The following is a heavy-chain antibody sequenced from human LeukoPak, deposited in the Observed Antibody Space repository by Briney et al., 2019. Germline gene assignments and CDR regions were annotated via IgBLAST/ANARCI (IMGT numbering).Heavy chain of an antibody. CDR3: ARDLRRYSSGWSTSFDY. Sequence: WASVKVSCKASGYTFTSYGISWVRQAPGQGLEWMGWISAYNGNTNYAQKLQGRVTMTTDTSTSTAYMELRSLRSDDTAVYYCARDLRRYSSGWSTSFDYWGQGTLVTVSS. CDR2: ISAYNGNT. J-gene: IGHJ4*02. D-gene: IGHD6-19*01. CDR1: GYTFTSYG. V-gene: IGHV1-18*01.